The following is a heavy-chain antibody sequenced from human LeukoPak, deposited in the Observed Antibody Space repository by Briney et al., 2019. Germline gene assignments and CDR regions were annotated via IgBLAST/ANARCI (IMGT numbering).Heavy chain of an antibody. CDR3: ARDGSLPDY. Sequence: PGGSLRLSCAASEFTFSNHWMHWVRQAPGEGLVLVSFINSDGSSTSYADYVKGRFTISRDNARNTLYLQMNSLRVEDTAVYYCARDGSLPDYWGQGTLVTVSS. CDR2: INSDGSST. CDR1: EFTFSNHW. J-gene: IGHJ4*02. V-gene: IGHV3-74*01.